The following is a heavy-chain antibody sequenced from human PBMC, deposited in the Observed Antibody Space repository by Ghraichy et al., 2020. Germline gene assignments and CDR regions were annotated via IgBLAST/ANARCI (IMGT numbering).Heavy chain of an antibody. CDR2: IDQSGDT. CDR3: ARVKWRGDPFPYYGMDI. Sequence: SETLSLTCAVYNGSFSGYYWSWIRQSPGKGLEWIGEIDQSGDTYYAPSLRGRVTLSVDTSKSQFSLKVTSLTAADTAVYYCARVKWRGDPFPYYGMDIWGQGALVTVSS. J-gene: IGHJ6*02. D-gene: IGHD3-16*01. V-gene: IGHV4-34*01. CDR1: NGSFSGYY.